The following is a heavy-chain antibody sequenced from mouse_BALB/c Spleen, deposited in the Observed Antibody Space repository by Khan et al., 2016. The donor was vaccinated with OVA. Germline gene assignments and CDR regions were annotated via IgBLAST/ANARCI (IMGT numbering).Heavy chain of an antibody. CDR1: GYTFTDYA. CDR3: ARGGGNSRFAY. J-gene: IGHJ3*01. Sequence: QLQQSGAELVRPGVSVKISCKGSGYTFTDYAMHWVKQSHAKSLEWIGVISTYYGDADYNQKFKGKATMTVDKSSSTAYMELARLTSEDSAIYYCARGGGNSRFAYWGQGTLVTVSA. D-gene: IGHD2-1*01. V-gene: IGHV1S137*01. CDR2: ISTYYGDA.